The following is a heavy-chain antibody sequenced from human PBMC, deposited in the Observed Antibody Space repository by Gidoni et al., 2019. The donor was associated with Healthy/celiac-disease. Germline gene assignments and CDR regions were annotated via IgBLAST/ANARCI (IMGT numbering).Heavy chain of an antibody. Sequence: EVQLVESGGGLVKPGGSLRLSCAASGFTFRSYSMTWVRQAPGNGLEWVSSISSSSSYIYYADSVKGRFTISRDNAKNALYLQMNCLRAEDTAVYDWARDCALGGVCYSGDYYYYGMDVWGQGTTVTVSS. J-gene: IGHJ6*02. V-gene: IGHV3-21*01. CDR2: ISSSSSYI. D-gene: IGHD2-8*01. CDR1: GFTFRSYS. CDR3: ARDCALGGVCYSGDYYYYGMDV.